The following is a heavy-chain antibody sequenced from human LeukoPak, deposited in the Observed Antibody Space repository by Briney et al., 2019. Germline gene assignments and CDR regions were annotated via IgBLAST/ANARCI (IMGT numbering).Heavy chain of an antibody. CDR3: ARLDYEDWFDP. CDR1: GGTISSGGYS. V-gene: IGHV4-30-2*01. D-gene: IGHD4-17*01. Sequence: SETLSLTCAVSGGTISSGGYSWSWIRQPPGKGLEWIGYIYHSGSTYYNPSLKSRVTISVDRSKNQFSLKLSSVTAADTAVYYCARLDYEDWFDPWGQGTLVTVSS. CDR2: IYHSGST. J-gene: IGHJ5*02.